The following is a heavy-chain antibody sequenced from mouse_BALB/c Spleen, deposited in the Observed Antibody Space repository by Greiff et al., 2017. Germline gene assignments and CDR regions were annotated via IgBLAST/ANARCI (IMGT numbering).Heavy chain of an antibody. V-gene: IGHV5-17*02. CDR3: ARRDWDGAMDY. CDR2: ISSGSSTI. Sequence: EVQLVESGGGLVQPGGSLKLSCAASGFTFSSFGMHWVRQAPEKGLEWVAYISSGSSTIYYADTVKGRFTISRDNPKNTLFLQMTSLRSEDTAMYYCARRDWDGAMDYWGQGTSVTVSS. J-gene: IGHJ4*01. D-gene: IGHD4-1*01. CDR1: GFTFSSFG.